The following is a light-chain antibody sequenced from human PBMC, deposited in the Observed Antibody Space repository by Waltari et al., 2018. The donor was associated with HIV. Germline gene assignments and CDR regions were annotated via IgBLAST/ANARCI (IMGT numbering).Light chain of an antibody. V-gene: IGLV7-43*01. Sequence: QAVVTQAPSVTVSPGVTVTLNCTSATGPGITGHYANWFQQSPGQAPRPLSYISTRRHSLTPERFSASLFYDRAALILSSVWPEDEAVYYCMLFFRSSYLFGGGTKVTVL. CDR2: IST. J-gene: IGLJ2*01. CDR3: MLFFRSSYL. CDR1: TGPGITGHY.